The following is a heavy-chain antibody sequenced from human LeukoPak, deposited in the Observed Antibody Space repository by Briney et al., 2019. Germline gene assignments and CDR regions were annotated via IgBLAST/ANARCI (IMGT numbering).Heavy chain of an antibody. Sequence: GGSLRLSCEVSGFTFSSYHMNWVRQAPGKGLEWVSSTGSSGSYIYYADSLTGRFTISRDNAKNSLYLQMNSLRAEDTAMYYCARRATTERGHSYGLDFWGQGTLVTVSS. D-gene: IGHD5-18*01. CDR2: TGSSGSYI. CDR3: ARRATTERGHSYGLDF. V-gene: IGHV3-21*01. CDR1: GFTFSSYH. J-gene: IGHJ4*02.